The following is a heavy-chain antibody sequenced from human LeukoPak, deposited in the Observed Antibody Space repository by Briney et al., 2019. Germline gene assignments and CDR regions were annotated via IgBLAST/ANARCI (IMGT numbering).Heavy chain of an antibody. J-gene: IGHJ4*02. V-gene: IGHV3-48*01. Sequence: GGSLRLSCAASGFTFSSYAMSWVRQAPGKGLEWVSYISGSSGIIDYADSVRGRFTISRDNAKNSLYLQMNSLRAEDTAVYYCARESTYYESSGQVPFDYWGQGTLVTVSS. CDR1: GFTFSSYA. CDR3: ARESTYYESSGQVPFDY. D-gene: IGHD3-22*01. CDR2: ISGSSGII.